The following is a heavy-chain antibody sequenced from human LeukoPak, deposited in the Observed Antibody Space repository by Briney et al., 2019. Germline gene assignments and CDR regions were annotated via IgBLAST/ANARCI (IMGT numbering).Heavy chain of an antibody. CDR2: INAGNGNT. J-gene: IGHJ5*02. D-gene: IGHD3-10*01. Sequence: GASVKVSCKASGYTFTSYAMHWVRQAPGQRLEWMGWINAGNGNTKYSQKFRGRVTITRDTSASTAYMELSSLRSEDTAVYYCAVLTYYYGSGSSTPSWFDPWGQGTLVTVSS. CDR3: AVLTYYYGSGSSTPSWFDP. V-gene: IGHV1-3*01. CDR1: GYTFTSYA.